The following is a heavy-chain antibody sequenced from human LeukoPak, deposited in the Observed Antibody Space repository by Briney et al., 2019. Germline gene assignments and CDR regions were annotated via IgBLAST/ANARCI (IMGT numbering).Heavy chain of an antibody. Sequence: GGSLRLSCAASGFTFSSYWMSWVRQAPGRGLEWVANIKQDGSEEYYVDSVKGRFTISRDNAKNSLYLQMNSLRAEDTAVYYCARASYSQVATTYYFDYWGQGTLVTVSS. CDR3: ARASYSQVATTYYFDY. V-gene: IGHV3-7*01. J-gene: IGHJ4*02. D-gene: IGHD5-12*01. CDR2: IKQDGSEE. CDR1: GFTFSSYW.